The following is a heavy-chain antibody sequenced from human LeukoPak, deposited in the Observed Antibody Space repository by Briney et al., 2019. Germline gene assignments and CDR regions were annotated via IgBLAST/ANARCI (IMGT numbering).Heavy chain of an antibody. J-gene: IGHJ4*02. CDR3: ARGGPLGDTNRFDF. CDR1: GFTFTAYA. CDR2: LAYDGTNE. Sequence: GGSLRLSCAASGFTFTAYAMHWVRQAPGKGLEWVALLAYDGTNEAYTNSVKGRFTISRDNSKNTVFLQMDNLRLDDTAVYYCARGGPLGDTNRFDFWGQGALVTVSS. V-gene: IGHV3-30*04. D-gene: IGHD2-8*01.